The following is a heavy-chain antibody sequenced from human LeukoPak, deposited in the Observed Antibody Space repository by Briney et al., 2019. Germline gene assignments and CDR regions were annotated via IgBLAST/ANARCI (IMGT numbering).Heavy chain of an antibody. CDR1: GFTLINNY. D-gene: IGHD1-26*01. J-gene: IGHJ1*01. V-gene: IGHV3-53*01. Sequence: ARGSLRLSCAASGFTLINNYLTWVRQAPGKGLEWVSDIYSGGRTHFADSVKGRFTISRDSSKNTLYLQTNSLRAEDTAVYYCAMGATGGYFQFWGQGTLVTVSS. CDR3: AMGATGGYFQF. CDR2: IYSGGRT.